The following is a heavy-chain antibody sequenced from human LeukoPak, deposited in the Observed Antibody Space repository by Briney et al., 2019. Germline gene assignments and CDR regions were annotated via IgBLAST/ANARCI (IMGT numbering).Heavy chain of an antibody. CDR1: GFTFSNFW. CDR3: ARSFATDY. V-gene: IGHV3-7*05. J-gene: IGHJ4*02. CDR2: IKQDGNEK. Sequence: GGSLRLSCAASGFTFSNFWMSWVRQAPGKGLEWVANIKQDGNEKYYVDSVKDRFTISRDNAKNSMSLLMNSLRAEDTAVYFCARSFATDYWGQGTLVTVSS.